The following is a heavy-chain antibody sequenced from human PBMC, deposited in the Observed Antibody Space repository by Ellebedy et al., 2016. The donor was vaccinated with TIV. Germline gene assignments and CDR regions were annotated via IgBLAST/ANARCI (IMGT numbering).Heavy chain of an antibody. CDR2: ISGSGGNT. D-gene: IGHD3-10*01. V-gene: IGHV3-23*01. CDR3: AVGAGCDN. J-gene: IGHJ4*02. CDR1: GFTFSNFA. Sequence: PGGSLRLSCEASGFTFSNFAMNWVRQAAGKGLEWVSTISGSGGNTYYADSVKGRFTTSRDNSKNPLYLQMNSLSTEDTAVYFCAVGAGCDNWGQGTLVTVSS.